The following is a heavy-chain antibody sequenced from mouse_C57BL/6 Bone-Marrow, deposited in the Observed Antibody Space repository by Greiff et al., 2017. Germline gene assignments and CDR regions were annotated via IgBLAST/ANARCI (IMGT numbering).Heavy chain of an antibody. V-gene: IGHV1-72*01. CDR1: GYTFTSYW. CDR2: IDPNSGGT. CDR3: AHGNYFYWYFAV. D-gene: IGHD2-1*01. J-gene: IGHJ1*03. Sequence: QVQLKQPGAELVKPGASVKLSCKASGYTFTSYWMHWVKQRPGRGLEWIGRIDPNSGGTKYNEKFKSKATLTVDKPSSTAYMQLSSLTSEDSAVYYCAHGNYFYWYFAVWGTGTTVNVSS.